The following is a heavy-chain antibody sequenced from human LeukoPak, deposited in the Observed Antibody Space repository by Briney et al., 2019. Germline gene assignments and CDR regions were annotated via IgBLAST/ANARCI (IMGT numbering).Heavy chain of an antibody. D-gene: IGHD1-7*01. CDR3: ASGDIIGTLGYFDY. V-gene: IGHV4-59*01. Sequence: SETLSLTCTVSGGSISGYYWSWIRQPPGKGLEWIGYIDYSGSTNYTPSLKSRVTISVDTSNNQFSLKLSSVTAADTAVYYCASGDIIGTLGYFDYWGQGTLVTVSS. CDR1: GGSISGYY. J-gene: IGHJ4*02. CDR2: IDYSGST.